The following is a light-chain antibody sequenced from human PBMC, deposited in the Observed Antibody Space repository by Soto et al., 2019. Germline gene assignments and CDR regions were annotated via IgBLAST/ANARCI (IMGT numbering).Light chain of an antibody. Sequence: QSALTQPPSASGSPGQSVTISCTGTSSDVGDNYVSWYQQHPGKAPKLMIYEVSNRPSGVSNRFSGSKSGNTASLTISGLQAEDEADYYCSSYTSSSTRVVFGGGTKVTVL. CDR2: EVS. CDR1: SSDVGDNY. J-gene: IGLJ2*01. CDR3: SSYTSSSTRVV. V-gene: IGLV2-14*01.